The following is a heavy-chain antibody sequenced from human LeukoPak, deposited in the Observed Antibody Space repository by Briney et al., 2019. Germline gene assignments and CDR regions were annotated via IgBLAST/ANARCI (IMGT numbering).Heavy chain of an antibody. V-gene: IGHV4-59*01. Sequence: PSETLSLTCTVSGGSISSYYWSWIRQPPGKGLEWTGYIYYSGSTNYNPSLKSRVTISVDTSKNQFSLKLSSVTAADTAVYYCARGRGGYSSSSGYYYYMDVWGKGTTVTVSS. CDR3: ARGRGGYSSSSGYYYYMDV. J-gene: IGHJ6*03. CDR2: IYYSGST. D-gene: IGHD6-6*01. CDR1: GGSISSYY.